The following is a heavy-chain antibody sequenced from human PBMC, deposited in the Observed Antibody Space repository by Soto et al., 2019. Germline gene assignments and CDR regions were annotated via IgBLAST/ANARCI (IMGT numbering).Heavy chain of an antibody. CDR2: IDNSGST. CDR3: ARGIVPAPGT. J-gene: IGHJ4*02. CDR1: GGSFSGYY. D-gene: IGHD6-13*01. Sequence: QVHLQQWGAGLLKPSETLSLTCTVTVYGGSFSGYYWNWIRQPPGKRLEWIGEIDNSGSTNYNPSLETRVTISLDPSKNQSSLNLRSVTAADTAVYYCARGIVPAPGTWGQGALVTVSS. V-gene: IGHV4-34*01.